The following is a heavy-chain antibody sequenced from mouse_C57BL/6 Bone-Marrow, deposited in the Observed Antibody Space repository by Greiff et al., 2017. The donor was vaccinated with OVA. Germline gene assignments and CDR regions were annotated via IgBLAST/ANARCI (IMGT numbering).Heavy chain of an antibody. CDR2: IATSDSYN. V-gene: IGHV1-50*01. Sequence: QVQLQQPGAELVKPGDSVKMSCKASGYTFTSYWMQWVKQRPGKGLEWIGEIATSDSYNNYNQKFKGKATLTVDTSSITDYMHLSSLTSEDSSVYYCTRKRVDYWGQGTTLTVSS. J-gene: IGHJ2*01. CDR3: TRKRVDY. CDR1: GYTFTSYW.